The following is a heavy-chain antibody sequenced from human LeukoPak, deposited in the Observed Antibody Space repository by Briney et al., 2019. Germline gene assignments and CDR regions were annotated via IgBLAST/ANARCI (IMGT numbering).Heavy chain of an antibody. CDR2: VNYNGRT. J-gene: IGHJ4*02. CDR1: RDSNSSSNYY. V-gene: IGHV4-39*01. D-gene: IGHD6-6*01. Sequence: SETLSLTCAVFRDSNSSSNYYWGWIRQPPGKGLEWIGNVNYNGRTNGRTYYNPSLNSRVTISLDTSKNQFSLKLTAVTAADTAVFYCVRVSSAPARTFQFDWWGQGTLVTVSS. CDR3: VRVSSAPARTFQFDW.